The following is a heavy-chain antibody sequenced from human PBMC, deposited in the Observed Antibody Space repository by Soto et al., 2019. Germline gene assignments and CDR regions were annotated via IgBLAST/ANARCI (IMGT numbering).Heavy chain of an antibody. CDR3: ARADRIAAALYYYVMDV. J-gene: IGHJ6*02. CDR1: GYTFTGYY. CDR2: INPNSGGT. D-gene: IGHD6-13*01. Sequence: ASVKVSCKASGYTFTGYYMHWVRQAPGQGLEWMGWINPNSGGTNYAQKFQGWVTMTRDTSISTAYMELSRLRSDDTAVYYCARADRIAAALYYYVMDVCGQGTTVTVSS. V-gene: IGHV1-2*04.